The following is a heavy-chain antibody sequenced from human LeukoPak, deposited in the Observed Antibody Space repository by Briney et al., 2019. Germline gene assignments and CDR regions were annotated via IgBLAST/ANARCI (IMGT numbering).Heavy chain of an antibody. Sequence: ASVRVSSRASGGTFSTYAISWVGQAPGQGLEWMGGIIPIFGTANYAQKFQGRVTITADESTSTAYMELSSLRSEDTAVYYCARSVGDYYYYGMDVWGQGTTVTVSS. J-gene: IGHJ6*02. V-gene: IGHV1-69*13. CDR3: ARSVGDYYYYGMDV. CDR1: GGTFSTYA. CDR2: IIPIFGTA. D-gene: IGHD2-15*01.